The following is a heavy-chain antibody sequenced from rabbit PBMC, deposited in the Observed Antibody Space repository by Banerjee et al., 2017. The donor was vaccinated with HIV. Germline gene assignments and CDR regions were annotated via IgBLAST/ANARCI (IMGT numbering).Heavy chain of an antibody. J-gene: IGHJ4*01. CDR3: ETGYDCAWDL. D-gene: IGHD6-1*01. CDR1: GFDFSSNA. V-gene: IGHV1S40*01. Sequence: QSLEESGGDLVKPGASLTLTCKASGFDFSSNAMCWVRQAPGKGLEWIACIYAGSSGRTYYASWTKGRFTISKTSSTTVTLQMTSLTAADTATYWCETGYDCAWDLWGQGTLVTVS. CDR2: IYAGSSGRT.